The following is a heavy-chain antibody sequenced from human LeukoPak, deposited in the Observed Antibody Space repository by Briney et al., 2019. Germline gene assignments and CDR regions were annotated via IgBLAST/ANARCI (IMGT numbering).Heavy chain of an antibody. CDR2: IIPIFGTA. V-gene: IGHV1-69*06. Sequence: ASVKLSCKASGGTFSSYAISWVRQAPGQGLEWMGGIIPIFGTANYAQKFQGRVTITADKSTSTAYMELSSLRSEDTAVYSCARGPLRYFDWLLPPGGFDYWGQGTLVTVSS. J-gene: IGHJ4*02. CDR3: ARGPLRYFDWLLPPGGFDY. CDR1: GGTFSSYA. D-gene: IGHD3-9*01.